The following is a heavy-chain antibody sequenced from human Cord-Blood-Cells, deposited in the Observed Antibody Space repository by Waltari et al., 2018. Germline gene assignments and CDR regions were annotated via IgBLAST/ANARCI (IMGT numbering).Heavy chain of an antibody. CDR2: IIPIFGTA. CDR3: ARDTAYCGGDCYSAFDI. D-gene: IGHD2-21*02. J-gene: IGHJ3*02. CDR1: GGTFSSYA. V-gene: IGHV1-69*01. Sequence: QVQLVQSGAEVKKPGSSVKVSCKASGGTFSSYAISWVRQAPGQGLEWMGGIIPIFGTANYAQKYQGRGTMTADESTSTAYMELSSLRSEDTAVYYCARDTAYCGGDCYSAFDIWGQGTMVTVSS.